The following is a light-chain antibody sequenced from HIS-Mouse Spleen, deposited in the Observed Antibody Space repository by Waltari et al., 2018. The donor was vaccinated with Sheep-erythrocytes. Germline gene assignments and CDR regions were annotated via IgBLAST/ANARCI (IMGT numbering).Light chain of an antibody. CDR2: DPS. V-gene: IGKV1-33*01. CDR3: XQYDNLFT. J-gene: IGKJ3*01. Sequence: DXXXTQSPXXLXAXXXXXVTITCQASQDISNYLNXXQQKPGKAPKPLIYDPSNLETGVPSRFSGSGXGTDFTFTISSLQPEDIATYYCXQYDNLFTFGPGTKVDIK. CDR1: QDISNY.